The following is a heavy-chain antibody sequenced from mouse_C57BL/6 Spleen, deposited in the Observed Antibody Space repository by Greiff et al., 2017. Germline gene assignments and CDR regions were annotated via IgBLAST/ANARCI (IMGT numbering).Heavy chain of an antibody. CDR1: GFTFSSYA. J-gene: IGHJ3*01. V-gene: IGHV5-9-1*02. CDR3: TINWDGGWFAY. Sequence: EVKLVESGEGLVKPGGSLKLSCAASGFTFSSYAMSWVRQTPEKRLEWVAYISSGGDYIYYADTVKGRFTISRDNARNTLYLQMSSLKSEDTAMYYCTINWDGGWFAYWGQGALVTVSA. CDR2: ISSGGDYI. D-gene: IGHD4-1*01.